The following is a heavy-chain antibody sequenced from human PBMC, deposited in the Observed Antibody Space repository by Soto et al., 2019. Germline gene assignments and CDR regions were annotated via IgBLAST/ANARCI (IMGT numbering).Heavy chain of an antibody. CDR2: IYYSGSA. V-gene: IGHV4-61*01. J-gene: IGHJ5*02. Sequence: QVQLQESGPGLVKPSETLSLTCTVSGGSVSSGNSYWSWIRQPPGKGLEWIGYIYYSGSATYNPSLKSRVILSVDTSKNQFSLKLSSVTAADTAVYYCARRGGAAAGSYNWFDPWGQGTLVTVSS. CDR1: GGSVSSGNSY. CDR3: ARRGGAAAGSYNWFDP. D-gene: IGHD6-13*01.